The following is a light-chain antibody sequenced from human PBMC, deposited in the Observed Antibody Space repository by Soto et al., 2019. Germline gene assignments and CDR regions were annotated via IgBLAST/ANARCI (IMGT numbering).Light chain of an antibody. Sequence: SYELTQSPSMSVAPGQTATITCGGNNIGSKSVQWYQQKSGQAPVLVVYDDTDRPSGIPERFSGSNSGNTATLTISRVEAEDEADYSCQVWDSGPDHVVFGGGTKLTV. CDR2: DDT. J-gene: IGLJ2*01. V-gene: IGLV3-21*02. CDR3: QVWDSGPDHVV. CDR1: NIGSKS.